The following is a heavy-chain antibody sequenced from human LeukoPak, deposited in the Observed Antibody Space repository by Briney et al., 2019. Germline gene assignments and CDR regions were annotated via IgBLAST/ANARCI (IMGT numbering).Heavy chain of an antibody. CDR2: ISYDGRNK. D-gene: IGHD5-12*01. Sequence: PGGSLRLSCAASGFIFSSYGMLWVRQAPGKGLEGVAVISYDGRNKYYADSVKGRFTISRDNSKNTLYLQMNSLRAEDTALYYCSKATPPRDGSNPDYWGQGTLVTVSS. CDR3: SKATPPRDGSNPDY. J-gene: IGHJ4*02. CDR1: GFIFSSYG. V-gene: IGHV3-30*18.